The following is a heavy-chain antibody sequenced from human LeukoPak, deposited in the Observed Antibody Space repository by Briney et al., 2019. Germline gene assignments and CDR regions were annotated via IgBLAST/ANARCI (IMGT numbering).Heavy chain of an antibody. Sequence: SETLSLTCAVFDGYFSGSYWTWIRQPPGKGLEWIGEIYPSGGTTYKPSLKSRVTISADTSKNQFSLKLSSVTAADTAIYYCVRGLSNWEGFDPWGQGTLVTVSS. J-gene: IGHJ5*02. D-gene: IGHD1-1*01. V-gene: IGHV4-34*01. CDR1: DGYFSGSY. CDR3: VRGLSNWEGFDP. CDR2: IYPSGGT.